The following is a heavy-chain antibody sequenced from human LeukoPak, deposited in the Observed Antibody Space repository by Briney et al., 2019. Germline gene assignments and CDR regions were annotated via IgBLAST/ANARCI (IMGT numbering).Heavy chain of an antibody. J-gene: IGHJ4*02. CDR2: INPSDDST. Sequence: GASVKVSCKASGYTFTTYYMHWVRQAPGQGLEWVGVINPSDDSTNYAQNFQGRVIMTRDTSTSTVYMALSSLRSEDTAVYYCAREGCSGGTCYAKYFDYWGQGTLVTVSS. CDR3: AREGCSGGTCYAKYFDY. CDR1: GYTFTTYY. V-gene: IGHV1-46*01. D-gene: IGHD2-15*01.